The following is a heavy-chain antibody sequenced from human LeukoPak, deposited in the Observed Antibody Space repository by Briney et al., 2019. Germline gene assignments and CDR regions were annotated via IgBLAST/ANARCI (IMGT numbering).Heavy chain of an antibody. CDR2: ISYDGSNK. V-gene: IGHV3-30*14. CDR1: GFTFSSYA. J-gene: IGHJ6*02. CDR3: ARDNIPRGSYYGGYYYYGMDV. Sequence: GGSLRLSCAASGFTFSSYAMHWVRQAPGKGLEWVAVISYDGSNKYYADSVKGRFTISRDNSKNTLYLQMNSLRAEDTAVYYCARDNIPRGSYYGGYYYYGMDVWGQGTTVTVSS. D-gene: IGHD1-26*01.